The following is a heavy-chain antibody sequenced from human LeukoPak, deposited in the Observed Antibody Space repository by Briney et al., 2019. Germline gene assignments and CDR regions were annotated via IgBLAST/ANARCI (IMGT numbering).Heavy chain of an antibody. CDR1: GGTFSNYA. J-gene: IGHJ5*02. CDR2: IIPVFGTS. Sequence: ASVKVSCKASGGTFSNYAISWVRQAPGQGLEWMGGIIPVFGTSNYAQKFQGRVTITADESTSTAYMELSSLRSEDTAVYYCARERGDGSGSYYMTANWFDPWGQGTLVTVSS. CDR3: ARERGDGSGSYYMTANWFDP. V-gene: IGHV1-69*01. D-gene: IGHD3-10*01.